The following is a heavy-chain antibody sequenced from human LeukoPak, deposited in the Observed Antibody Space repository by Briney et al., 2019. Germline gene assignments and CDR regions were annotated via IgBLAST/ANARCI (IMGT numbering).Heavy chain of an antibody. V-gene: IGHV1-46*01. J-gene: IGHJ5*02. Sequence: APVKGSCQTTGYTLSSFHMHWGGQAPGQRLEGMGMIDPSGGSTTYAQNFQGRVTMTRDTSTNTFYMELSSLRFDDTAIYFCARGHSFRGGYVSRWLDPWGQGTLVTVSS. CDR1: GYTLSSFH. CDR2: IDPSGGST. D-gene: IGHD3-10*01. CDR3: ARGHSFRGGYVSRWLDP.